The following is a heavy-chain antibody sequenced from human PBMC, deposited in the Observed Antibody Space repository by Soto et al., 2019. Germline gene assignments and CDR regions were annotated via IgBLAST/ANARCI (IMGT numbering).Heavy chain of an antibody. CDR1: VCTFMIYS. CDR3: AREQTIAAEGDFDI. CDR2: ISSSSSYI. Sequence: PGLSXRLSWSTSVCTFMIYSINLFRHAPGKGLELVSSISSSSSYIYYADSVKGRFNISRDNAKNSLYLQMNSLRAEDTAVYYCAREQTIAAEGDFDICGQGTMV. J-gene: IGHJ3*02. V-gene: IGHV3-21*01. D-gene: IGHD6-13*01.